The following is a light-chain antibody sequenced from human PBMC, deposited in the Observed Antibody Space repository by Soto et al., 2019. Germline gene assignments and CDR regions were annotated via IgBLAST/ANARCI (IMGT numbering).Light chain of an antibody. V-gene: IGLV2-8*01. Sequence: QSALTQPPSASGSPGRSVTISCTGTSSDVGAYDYFSWYQQHPGKAPELIIYEVNQRPSGVPDRFSGSKSGNTAPLTVPALQAEDETNYYCNTYSGSSNFVVYGTGTTVNVL. CDR2: EVN. CDR3: NTYSGSSNFVV. J-gene: IGLJ1*01. CDR1: SSDVGAYDY.